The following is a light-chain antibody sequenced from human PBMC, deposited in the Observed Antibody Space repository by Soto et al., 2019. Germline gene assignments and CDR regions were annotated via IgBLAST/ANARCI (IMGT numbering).Light chain of an antibody. Sequence: AIQLTQSPSSLPASVGDRVIITCRASQDIRGALAWYQQKPGKAPRLLIYDASSLQSGVPSRFRGSGSGTYFTLTISSLLPEDFATYFWQQFKSYPLTFVGGTQVEIK. CDR1: QDIRGA. CDR3: QQFKSYPLT. J-gene: IGKJ4*01. V-gene: IGKV1-13*02. CDR2: DAS.